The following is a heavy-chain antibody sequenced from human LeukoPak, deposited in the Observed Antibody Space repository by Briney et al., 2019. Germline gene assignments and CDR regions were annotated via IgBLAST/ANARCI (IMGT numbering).Heavy chain of an antibody. J-gene: IGHJ6*02. V-gene: IGHV3-23*01. CDR1: GFTFSSYA. D-gene: IGHD3-10*01. CDR2: ISSSGGST. CDR3: AKDRYGSGSYWPLFYYYGMDV. Sequence: PGGSLRLSCAASGFTFSSYAMSWVRQAPGKGLEWVSAISSSGGSTYYADSVKGRFTISRDNSKNTLYLQMNSLRAEDTAVYYCAKDRYGSGSYWPLFYYYGMDVWGQGTTVTVSS.